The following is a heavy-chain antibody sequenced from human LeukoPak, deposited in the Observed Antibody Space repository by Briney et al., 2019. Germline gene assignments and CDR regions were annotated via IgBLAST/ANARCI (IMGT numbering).Heavy chain of an antibody. V-gene: IGHV3-64*01. CDR3: ARGLSGYYFSNAFDI. D-gene: IGHD3-22*01. CDR2: ISSNGGST. Sequence: GGSPRLSCAASGFTFSSYAMHWVRQAPGKGLEYVSAISSNGGSTYYANSVKGRFTISRDNSKNTLYLQMGSLRAEDMAVCYCARGLSGYYFSNAFDIWGQGTMVTVSS. J-gene: IGHJ3*02. CDR1: GFTFSSYA.